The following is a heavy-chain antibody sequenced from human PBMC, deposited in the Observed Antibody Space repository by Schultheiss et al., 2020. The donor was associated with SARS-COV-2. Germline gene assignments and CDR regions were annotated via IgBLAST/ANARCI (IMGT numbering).Heavy chain of an antibody. D-gene: IGHD1-7*01. V-gene: IGHV4-31*03. CDR3: ARGGADNWNYDAFDI. Sequence: SETLSLTCTVSGGSISSGGYYWSWIRQHPGKGLEWIGYIYYSGSTYYNPSLKSRVTISVDTSKNQFSLKLSSVTAADTAVYYCARGGADNWNYDAFDIWGQGTMVTVSS. J-gene: IGHJ3*02. CDR2: IYYSGST. CDR1: GGSISSGGYY.